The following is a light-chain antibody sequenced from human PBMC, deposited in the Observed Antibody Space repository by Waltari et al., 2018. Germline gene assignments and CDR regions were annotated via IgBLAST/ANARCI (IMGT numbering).Light chain of an antibody. V-gene: IGLV2-14*03. J-gene: IGLJ3*02. CDR3: NSFTDSVTWV. Sequence: QSALTQPASVSGSPGESITISCTGPSSDVVCHHHVSWYQHHPGKAPKLMIHDVNKRHSGVSNRFSGSKSGNTASLTISVLQAEDEADYYCNSFTDSVTWVFGGGTKLTVL. CDR1: SSDVVCHHH. CDR2: DVN.